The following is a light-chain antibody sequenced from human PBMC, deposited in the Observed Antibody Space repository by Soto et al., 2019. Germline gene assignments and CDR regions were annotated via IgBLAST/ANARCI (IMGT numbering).Light chain of an antibody. CDR3: NSHAGSNNLWV. V-gene: IGLV2-8*01. CDR2: AVN. Sequence: QSVLTQPPSASGSPGQSVTISCTGTSSDVGGYNSVSWYQQHPGKAPRLMIYAVNKRPSGVPDRFSGSKSGNTASLTVSGLQAEDEVDYYCNSHAGSNNLWVFGGGTKVTVL. CDR1: SSDVGGYNS. J-gene: IGLJ3*02.